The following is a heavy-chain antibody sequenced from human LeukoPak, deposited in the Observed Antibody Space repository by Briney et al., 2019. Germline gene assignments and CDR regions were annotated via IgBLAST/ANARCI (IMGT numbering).Heavy chain of an antibody. CDR1: GFIFSRYW. D-gene: IGHD3-22*01. CDR3: ASLTHYNSRSFAFDI. Sequence: GGSLRLSCAASGFIFSRYWMYWVRQAPGKGLVWVPHINPDGTSTNYGDFVKGRFTISRDNAKNTLYLQMNSLRVEDTALYFCASLTHYNSRSFAFDIWGPGTMVTVSS. V-gene: IGHV3-74*01. CDR2: INPDGTST. J-gene: IGHJ3*02.